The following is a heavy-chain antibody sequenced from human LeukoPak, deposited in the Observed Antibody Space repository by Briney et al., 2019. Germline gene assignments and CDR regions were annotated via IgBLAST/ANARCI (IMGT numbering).Heavy chain of an antibody. CDR2: IFAGDSDT. CDR1: GYTFTKYW. Sequence: GESLKISCEGSGYTFTKYWIAWVRQMPGKGLEWMGIIFAGDSDTRYSPSFQGQVTISAGGSINTAYLQWSGLMASDTAMYYCARGWAGTTPFDYWGQGTLVTVSS. V-gene: IGHV5-51*01. CDR3: ARGWAGTTPFDY. J-gene: IGHJ4*02. D-gene: IGHD1-7*01.